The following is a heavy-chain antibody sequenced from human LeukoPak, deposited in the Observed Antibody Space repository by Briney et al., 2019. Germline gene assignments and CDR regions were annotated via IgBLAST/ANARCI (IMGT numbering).Heavy chain of an antibody. CDR2: IYYSGNT. Sequence: SQTLSLTCTVSGGSISSGGYYWSWIHQQPGKGLEWIGCIYYSGNTYYNPSLKSRVFISVDTSKNQFSLMLTSVTAADTAVYYCARGGRISNYPTWGQGTLVTVSS. V-gene: IGHV4-31*03. J-gene: IGHJ1*01. CDR3: ARGGRISNYPT. CDR1: GGSISSGGYY. D-gene: IGHD4-11*01.